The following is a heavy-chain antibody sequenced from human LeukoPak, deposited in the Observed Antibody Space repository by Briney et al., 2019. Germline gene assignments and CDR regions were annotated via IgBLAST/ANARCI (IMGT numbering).Heavy chain of an antibody. J-gene: IGHJ6*03. V-gene: IGHV3-53*01. CDR3: ARGAGSYEYYMDV. CDR1: GFTVSSNY. Sequence: GGSLTLSCAASGFTVSSNYMIWLRQAPGKGLEGVSVIYSGGSTYYADSVKGRFTISRDNSKNTLYLQMNSLRAEDTAVYYCARGAGSYEYYMDVWGKGTTVTVSS. CDR2: IYSGGST. D-gene: IGHD3-10*01.